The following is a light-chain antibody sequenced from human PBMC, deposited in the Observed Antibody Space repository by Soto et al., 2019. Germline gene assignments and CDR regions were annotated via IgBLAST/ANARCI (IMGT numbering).Light chain of an antibody. CDR2: DAS. V-gene: IGKV1-5*01. CDR1: QSISSR. Sequence: DIQMTQSPSTLSTSLGDRVTITCRASQSISSRLAWYQQKPGKAPKLLISDASSLKNGVPSRFSGSGSGTEFTLTISGLQPDDFATYYCQHYKSFSYTFGQGTKLEIK. CDR3: QHYKSFSYT. J-gene: IGKJ2*01.